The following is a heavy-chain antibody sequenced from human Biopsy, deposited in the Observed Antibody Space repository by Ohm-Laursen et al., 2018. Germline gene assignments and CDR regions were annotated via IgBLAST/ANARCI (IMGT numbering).Heavy chain of an antibody. Sequence: SVKVSCKAPTGTFNSYGIIWVRQAPGQGLEWLGYINCKTGATNYAQKFQGTVTMTRDTSISTAYLALGSLRSADTAIYYCARDPLNGHKHFDYWGQGSLVTVSS. D-gene: IGHD2-8*01. CDR3: ARDPLNGHKHFDY. J-gene: IGHJ4*02. V-gene: IGHV1-2*02. CDR2: INCKTGAT. CDR1: TGTFNSYG.